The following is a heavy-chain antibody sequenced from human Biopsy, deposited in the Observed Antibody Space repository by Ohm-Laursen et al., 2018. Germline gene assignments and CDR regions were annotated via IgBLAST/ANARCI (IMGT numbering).Heavy chain of an antibody. J-gene: IGHJ1*01. CDR3: ATKLTGYFHH. V-gene: IGHV1-69*06. CDR1: GGTFSNYG. D-gene: IGHD3-9*01. CDR2: NIPILGTG. Sequence: GSSVMVSCKVPGGTFSNYGVNWVRQAPGQGLEWLGGNIPILGTGNYAQKFQDRVTVAADTSTSTATMELRSLRSDDTAVYYCATKLTGYFHHWGQGTLVIVSS.